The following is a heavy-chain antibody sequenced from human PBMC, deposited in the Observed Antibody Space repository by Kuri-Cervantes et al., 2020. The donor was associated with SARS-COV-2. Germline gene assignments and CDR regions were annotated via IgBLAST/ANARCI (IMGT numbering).Heavy chain of an antibody. CDR1: GFTFSSYA. V-gene: IGHV3-30*02. Sequence: GESLKISCAASGFTFSSYAMHWVRQAPGKGLEWVAFIRYDGSNKYYADSVKGRFTISRGDSKNTLYLQMNSLRAEDTAVYYCANNGPKGYCSSTSCYIGGFQHWGQGTLVTVSS. D-gene: IGHD2-2*02. CDR2: IRYDGSNK. J-gene: IGHJ1*01. CDR3: ANNGPKGYCSSTSCYIGGFQH.